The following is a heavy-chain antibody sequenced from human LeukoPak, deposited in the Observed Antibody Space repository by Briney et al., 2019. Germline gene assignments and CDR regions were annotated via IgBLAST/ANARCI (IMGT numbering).Heavy chain of an antibody. CDR1: RYTFTSYY. CDR3: ARDSGPTNHAFDI. J-gene: IGHJ3*02. Sequence: ASVKVSCKASRYTFTSYYMHWVRQAPGQGLEWMGIINPSGGSTNYAQKFLGRVTMTRDTSTSTVYMELSSLRSDDTAVYYCARDSGPTNHAFDIWGQGTTVTVSS. D-gene: IGHD3-10*01. V-gene: IGHV1-46*01. CDR2: INPSGGST.